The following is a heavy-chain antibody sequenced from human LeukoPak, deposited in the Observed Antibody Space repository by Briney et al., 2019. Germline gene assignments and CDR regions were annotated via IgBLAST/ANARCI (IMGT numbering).Heavy chain of an antibody. D-gene: IGHD2-21*02. Sequence: SETLSLTCTVSGGSISSYYWSWIRQPPGKGLEWIGYIYYSGGTNCNPSLKSRVTISVDTSKNQFSLKLSSVTAADTAVYYCARGGGWGLAYCGGDCYSQTAFDIWGQGTMVTVSS. V-gene: IGHV4-59*01. CDR1: GGSISSYY. J-gene: IGHJ3*02. CDR2: IYYSGGT. CDR3: ARGGGWGLAYCGGDCYSQTAFDI.